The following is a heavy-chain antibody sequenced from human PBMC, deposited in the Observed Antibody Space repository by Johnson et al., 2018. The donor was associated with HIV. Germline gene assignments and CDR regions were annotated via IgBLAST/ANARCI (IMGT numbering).Heavy chain of an antibody. CDR3: ARERRSTNTWYVRDAFDI. D-gene: IGHD2-2*01. Sequence: VQLVESGGGLVQPWGSLRLSCAASGFNVSSNYMSWVRQAPGKGLEWVSRINSDGGSTYYADSVKGRFTFSRDNSKNSLYLQMNSLRAEDTALYYCARERRSTNTWYVRDAFDIWGQGTMVTVSS. CDR2: INSDGGST. J-gene: IGHJ3*02. CDR1: GFNVSSNY. V-gene: IGHV3-66*02.